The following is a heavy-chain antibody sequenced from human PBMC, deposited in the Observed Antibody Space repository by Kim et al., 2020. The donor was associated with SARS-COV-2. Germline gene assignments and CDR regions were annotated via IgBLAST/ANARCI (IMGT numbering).Heavy chain of an antibody. CDR1: GVTFSRYG. D-gene: IGHD3-16*01. Sequence: RGSLRLSCAASGVTFSRYGMHWVRQAPGKGLEWVAVVSYDGSDEFYADSVKGRFTISRDNSKNTLSLQMSSLRVEDTAKYFCAKAARTGDSFGPGHYGMDVWGQGTIVTVSS. CDR2: VSYDGSDE. CDR3: AKAARTGDSFGPGHYGMDV. V-gene: IGHV3-30*18. J-gene: IGHJ6*02.